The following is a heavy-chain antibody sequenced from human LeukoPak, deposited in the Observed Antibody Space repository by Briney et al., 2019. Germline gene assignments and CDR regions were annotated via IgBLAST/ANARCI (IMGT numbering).Heavy chain of an antibody. V-gene: IGHV1-69*04. CDR2: IIPVLDIE. CDR3: ARGRPTVSSGMDV. Sequence: SVKVSCKASGGTFSSYGITWVRQAPGQGLEWMGRIIPVLDIENYAQKFQGGVTITADKSTDTAYMELSSLKSEDTAVYYCARGRPTVSSGMDVWGQGTTVTVSS. D-gene: IGHD4-17*01. CDR1: GGTFSSYG. J-gene: IGHJ6*02.